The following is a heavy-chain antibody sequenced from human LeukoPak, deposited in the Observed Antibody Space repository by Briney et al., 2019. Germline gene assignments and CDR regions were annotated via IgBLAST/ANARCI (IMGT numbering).Heavy chain of an antibody. V-gene: IGHV3-9*01. CDR1: GFSFDDYA. CDR3: AKDISGTYLAALDY. Sequence: GRSLRLSCAASGFSFDDYAMHWVRQAPGEGLEWVSGISWNSDTIGYADSVKGRFTISRDNAKNSLYLQMNSLRAEDTALYYCAKDISGTYLAALDYWGQGTLVTVSS. CDR2: ISWNSDTI. D-gene: IGHD1-26*01. J-gene: IGHJ4*02.